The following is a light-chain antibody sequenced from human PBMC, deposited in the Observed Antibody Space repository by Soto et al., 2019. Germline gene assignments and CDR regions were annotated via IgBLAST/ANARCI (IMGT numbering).Light chain of an antibody. CDR2: EVS. J-gene: IGLJ2*01. Sequence: QSVLTQPPSASGSPGQSVTISCTGTSSDVGGYNYVSWYQQHPGKAPKLMIYEVSKRPSGVPDRFSGSKSGNTASLTVSGLQAEDEADYYCSSYAGSNIGVLGGGTKLTVL. CDR1: SSDVGGYNY. CDR3: SSYAGSNIGV. V-gene: IGLV2-8*01.